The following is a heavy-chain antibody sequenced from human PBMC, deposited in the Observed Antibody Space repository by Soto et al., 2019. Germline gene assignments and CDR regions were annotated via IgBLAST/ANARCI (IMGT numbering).Heavy chain of an antibody. D-gene: IGHD6-25*01. CDR3: ARDSAADDY. Sequence: EVQLVESGGGLVQPGGSLRLSCEASGFTFSSYWMSWVRQAPGKGLEWVANIKQDGSEKYYVDSVKGRFTISRDNAKNSLYLQMNSLRAEDTAVYYCARDSAADDYWGQGTLVTVSS. CDR2: IKQDGSEK. J-gene: IGHJ4*02. CDR1: GFTFSSYW. V-gene: IGHV3-7*01.